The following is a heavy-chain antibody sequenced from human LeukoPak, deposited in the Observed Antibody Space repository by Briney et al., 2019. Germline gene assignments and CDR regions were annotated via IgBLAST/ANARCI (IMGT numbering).Heavy chain of an antibody. CDR1: GFTFSDYY. CDR3: ARVTFGGWLRPADY. CDR2: ISSSGSTI. Sequence: GGSLRLSCAASGFTFSDYYMSWIRQAPGKGLEWVSYISSSGSTIYYADSVKGRFTISRDNAKNSLYLQMNSLRAEDTAVNYCARVTFGGWLRPADYWGQGTLVTVSS. V-gene: IGHV3-11*01. D-gene: IGHD5-12*01. J-gene: IGHJ4*02.